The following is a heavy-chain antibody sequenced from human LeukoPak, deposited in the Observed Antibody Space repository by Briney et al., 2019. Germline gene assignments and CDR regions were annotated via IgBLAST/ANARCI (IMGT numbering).Heavy chain of an antibody. D-gene: IGHD4-23*01. Sequence: GGSLRLSCAASGFTFSTYGMHWVRQAPGKGLEWVSYISSSGSIIYYADSVKGRFTISGDNAKNSLYLQMNSLRAEDTAVYYCARDYGGSSPFDYWGQGTLVTVSS. CDR1: GFTFSTYG. CDR3: ARDYGGSSPFDY. V-gene: IGHV3-48*04. J-gene: IGHJ4*02. CDR2: ISSSGSII.